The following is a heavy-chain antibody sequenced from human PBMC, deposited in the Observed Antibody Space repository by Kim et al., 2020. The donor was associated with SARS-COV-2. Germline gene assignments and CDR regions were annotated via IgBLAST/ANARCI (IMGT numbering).Heavy chain of an antibody. J-gene: IGHJ4*02. CDR2: ISYDGSNK. CDR1: GFTFSSYA. V-gene: IGHV3-30*04. Sequence: GGSLRLSCAASGFTFSSYAMHWVRQAPGKGLEWVAVISYDGSNKYYADSVKGRFTISRDNSKNTLYLQMNSLRAEDTAVYYCARGTRSRSRPHYSSGWRFDYWGQGTLFTVSS. D-gene: IGHD6-19*01. CDR3: ARGTRSRSRPHYSSGWRFDY.